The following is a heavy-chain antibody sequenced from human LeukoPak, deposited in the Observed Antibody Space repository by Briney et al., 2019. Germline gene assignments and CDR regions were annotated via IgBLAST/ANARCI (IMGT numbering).Heavy chain of an antibody. Sequence: PSQTLSLTCTVSGGSISSGSYYWSWIRQPAGKGLEWIGRIYTSGSTNYNPSLKSRVTISVDTSKNQFSLKLSSVTAADTAVYYCARDNIDSYGPYFDYWGQGTLVTVSS. D-gene: IGHD5-18*01. J-gene: IGHJ4*02. V-gene: IGHV4-61*02. CDR3: ARDNIDSYGPYFDY. CDR1: GGSISSGSYY. CDR2: IYTSGST.